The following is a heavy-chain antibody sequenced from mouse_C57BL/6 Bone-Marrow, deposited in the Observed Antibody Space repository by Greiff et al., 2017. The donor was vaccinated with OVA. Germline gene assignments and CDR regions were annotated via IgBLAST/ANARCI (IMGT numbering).Heavy chain of an antibody. CDR1: GYSITSGYD. J-gene: IGHJ3*01. CDR3: ARGTGSWFAY. D-gene: IGHD4-1*01. Sequence: EVKLMESGPGMVKPSQSLSLTCTVSGYSITSGYDWHWIRHFPGNKLEWMGYISYSGSTNYNPSLKSRISITHDTSTNPFFLKLNSVTTEDTATYYSARGTGSWFAYWGQGTLVTVSA. CDR2: ISYSGST. V-gene: IGHV3-1*01.